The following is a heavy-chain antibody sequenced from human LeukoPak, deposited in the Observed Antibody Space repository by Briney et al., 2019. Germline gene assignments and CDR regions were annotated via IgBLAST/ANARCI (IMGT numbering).Heavy chain of an antibody. CDR1: GGSFSGYY. D-gene: IGHD4-17*01. V-gene: IGHV4-34*01. CDR2: INHSGST. Sequence: SETLSLTCAVYGGSFSGYYWSWIRQPPGKGLEWIGEINHSGSTNYNPSLKSRVAISVDTSKNQFSLKLSSVTAADTAVYYCARALWDYGDYVSVYWGQGTLVTVSS. CDR3: ARALWDYGDYVSVY. J-gene: IGHJ4*02.